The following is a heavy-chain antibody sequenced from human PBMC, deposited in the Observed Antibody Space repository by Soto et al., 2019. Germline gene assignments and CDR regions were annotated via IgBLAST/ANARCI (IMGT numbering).Heavy chain of an antibody. CDR3: ASVRDRGYSGYDYAFDI. V-gene: IGHV3-74*01. CDR2: INSDGSST. CDR1: GFTFSSYW. Sequence: GSLRLSCAASGFTFSSYWMHWVRQAPGKGLVWVSRINSDGSSTSYADSVKGRFTISRDNAKNTLYLQMNSLRAEDTAVYYCASVRDRGYSGYDYAFDIWGQGTMVTVSS. D-gene: IGHD5-12*01. J-gene: IGHJ3*02.